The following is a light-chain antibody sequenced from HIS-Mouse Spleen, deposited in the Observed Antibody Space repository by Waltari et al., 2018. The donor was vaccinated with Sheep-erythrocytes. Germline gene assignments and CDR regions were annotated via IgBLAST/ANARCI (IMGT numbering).Light chain of an antibody. J-gene: IGLJ1*01. CDR2: DVS. CDR3: CSYAGSYNHV. CDR1: SSDVGGYNY. V-gene: IGLV2-11*01. Sequence: QSALTQPRSVSGSPGQSVTISCTGTSSDVGGYNYLCWYQQHPGKAPKLMIYDVSKRPSGVPDRFSGSKSGNTASLTISGLQAEDEADYYCCSYAGSYNHVFATGTKVTVL.